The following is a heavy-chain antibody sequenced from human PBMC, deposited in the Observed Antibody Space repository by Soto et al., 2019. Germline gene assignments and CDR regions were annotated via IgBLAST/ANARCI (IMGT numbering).Heavy chain of an antibody. CDR2: INHSGST. Sequence: SETLSLTCAVYGGSFSGYYWSWIRQPPGKGLEWIGEINHSGSTNYNPSLKSRVTISVDTSKNQFSLKLSSVTAADTAVYYCARVLRSGWYQSPLYDYWGQGTLVTVPS. D-gene: IGHD6-19*01. J-gene: IGHJ4*02. CDR3: ARVLRSGWYQSPLYDY. CDR1: GGSFSGYY. V-gene: IGHV4-34*01.